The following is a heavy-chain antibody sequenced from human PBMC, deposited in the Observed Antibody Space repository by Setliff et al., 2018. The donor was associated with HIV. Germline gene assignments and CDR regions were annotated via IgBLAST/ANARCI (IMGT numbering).Heavy chain of an antibody. Sequence: GESLKISCKSSGYSFISYWIGWVRQMPGKGLEWMGIIYPGDSNTKYSPSFQGQVTLSVDKSISTAYLQWSSLKASDTAMYYCATPISITSGSAFDYWGQGTLVTVSS. CDR1: GYSFISYW. CDR2: IYPGDSNT. V-gene: IGHV5-51*01. D-gene: IGHD2-2*01. CDR3: ATPISITSGSAFDY. J-gene: IGHJ4*02.